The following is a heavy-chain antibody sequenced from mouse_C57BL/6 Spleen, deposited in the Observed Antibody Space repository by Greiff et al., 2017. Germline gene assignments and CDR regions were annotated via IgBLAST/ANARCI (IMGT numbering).Heavy chain of an antibody. CDR2: IYPGDGDT. D-gene: IGHD3-2*02. Sequence: VKLVESGPELVKPGASVKISCKASGYAFSSSWMNWVKQRPGKGLEWIGRIYPGDGDTNYNGKFKGKATLTADKSSSTAYMQLSSLTSEDSAVYFCARGDSSGSLFDYWGQGTTLTVSS. CDR1: GYAFSSSW. V-gene: IGHV1-82*01. J-gene: IGHJ2*01. CDR3: ARGDSSGSLFDY.